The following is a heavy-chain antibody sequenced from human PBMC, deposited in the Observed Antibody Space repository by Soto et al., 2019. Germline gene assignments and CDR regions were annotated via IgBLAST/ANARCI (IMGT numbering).Heavy chain of an antibody. D-gene: IGHD2-21*01. CDR2: VYYSGGT. Sequence: SETLSLTCAVSGGSIDNGHSFWGRVRQPPGGGLEFLGSVYYSGGTYYNPSLKSRVTVSVDTSKNQVSLRVRSVTVAETAMYYCVRVVEAAARHTEMNSWGLGIVVTVSS. CDR1: GGSIDNGHSF. V-gene: IGHV4-39*01. CDR3: VRVVEAAARHTEMNS. J-gene: IGHJ4*02.